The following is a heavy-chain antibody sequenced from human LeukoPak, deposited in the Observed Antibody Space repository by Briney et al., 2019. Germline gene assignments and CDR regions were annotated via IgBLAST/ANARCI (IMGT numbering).Heavy chain of an antibody. D-gene: IGHD3-10*01. CDR3: ARFVSFGSGSCYNEGGDY. V-gene: IGHV4-34*01. CDR1: GGSFSGYY. CDR2: INHSGST. Sequence: IPSETLSLTCAVYGGSFSGYYWSWIRQPPGKGLEWIGEINHSGSTNYNPSLKSRVTISVDTSKNQFSLKLNSVTAADTAVYYCARFVSFGSGSCYNEGGDYWGQGTLVTVSS. J-gene: IGHJ4*02.